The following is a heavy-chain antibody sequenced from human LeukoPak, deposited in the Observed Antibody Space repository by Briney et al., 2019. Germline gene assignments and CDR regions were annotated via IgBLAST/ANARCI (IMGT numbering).Heavy chain of an antibody. CDR3: ATEARDYSGSYYAFDY. D-gene: IGHD1-26*01. Sequence: GASVKVSCKVSGYTLTELSMHWVRQAPGKGLEWMGGFDPEDGETIYAQKFQGRVTMTEDTSTDTAYMELSGLRSEDTAVYYCATEARDYSGSYYAFDYWGQGTLVTVSS. V-gene: IGHV1-24*01. CDR2: FDPEDGET. CDR1: GYTLTELS. J-gene: IGHJ4*02.